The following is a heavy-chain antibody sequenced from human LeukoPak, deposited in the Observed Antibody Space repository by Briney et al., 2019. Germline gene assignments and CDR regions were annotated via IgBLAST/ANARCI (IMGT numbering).Heavy chain of an antibody. V-gene: IGHV3-11*01. J-gene: IGHJ4*02. CDR3: ASDIVATSGDF. CDR2: ITSSCDDI. D-gene: IGHD5-12*01. Sequence: GGSLRLSCAASGFTFSDYYMSWIRQAPGKGLEWVAYITSSCDDIYYADSVKGRFTISRDNDKNALFLRMSSLRVEDTATYYCASDIVATSGDFWGQGTLVSVSS. CDR1: GFTFSDYY.